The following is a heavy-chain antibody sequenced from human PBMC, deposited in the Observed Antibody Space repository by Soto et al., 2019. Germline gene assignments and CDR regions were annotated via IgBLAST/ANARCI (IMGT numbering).Heavy chain of an antibody. V-gene: IGHV3-23*01. D-gene: IGHD6-19*01. CDR2: ISGSGDT. CDR1: GFTITNNA. CDR3: AKDGYSSGYYFDS. J-gene: IGHJ4*02. Sequence: PGGSLRLSCSASGFTITNNAMNWVRLAPGKGPEWVAEISGSGDTYYADSAKGRFTISRDNSKNTLYLQMRGLRVEDSARYYCAKDGYSSGYYFDSWGQGTLVTVSS.